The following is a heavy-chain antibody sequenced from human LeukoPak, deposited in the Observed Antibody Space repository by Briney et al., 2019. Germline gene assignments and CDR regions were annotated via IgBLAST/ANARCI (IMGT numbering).Heavy chain of an antibody. CDR3: VKGYSYFTRGSHYDY. V-gene: IGHV3-23*01. CDR1: GFTFDNYA. J-gene: IGHJ4*02. CDR2: IGGSGDST. D-gene: IGHD3-10*01. Sequence: PGGSLRLSCAASGFTFDNYAMSWVRQAPGKGLEWVSAIGGSGDSTYYTDSVKGRVTMSRDNSKNTLYLQMNSLRAEDTAVYYCVKGYSYFTRGSHYDYWGQGTLVAVSS.